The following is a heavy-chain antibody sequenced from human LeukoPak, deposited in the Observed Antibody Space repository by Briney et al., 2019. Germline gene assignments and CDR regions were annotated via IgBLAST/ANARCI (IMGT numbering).Heavy chain of an antibody. CDR2: TYYTGST. D-gene: IGHD2-21*02. CDR3: ARTFCGGDCSFDY. Sequence: SETLSLTCSVSGGSIRSSSYYWGWIRQPPGKGLEWIGCTYYTGSTYYNPSLKSRVTVSVDTSKNQFSLKLSSVTAADTAVYYCARTFCGGDCSFDYWGQGTLVTVSS. V-gene: IGHV4-39*01. CDR1: GGSIRSSSYY. J-gene: IGHJ4*02.